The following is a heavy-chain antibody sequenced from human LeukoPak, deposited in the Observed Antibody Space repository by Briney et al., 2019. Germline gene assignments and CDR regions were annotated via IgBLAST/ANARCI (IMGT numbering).Heavy chain of an antibody. V-gene: IGHV4-61*02. CDR3: ARDFSAAFDI. Sequence: SETLSLTCTVSGGSISSGSYYWSWIRQPAGKGLEWIGRIYTSGSTNYNPSLKSRVTISVDTSKNQFSLKLSSVTAADTAVYYCARDFSAAFDIWGQGTMVTVSS. CDR1: GGSISSGSYY. CDR2: IYTSGST. D-gene: IGHD2/OR15-2a*01. J-gene: IGHJ3*02.